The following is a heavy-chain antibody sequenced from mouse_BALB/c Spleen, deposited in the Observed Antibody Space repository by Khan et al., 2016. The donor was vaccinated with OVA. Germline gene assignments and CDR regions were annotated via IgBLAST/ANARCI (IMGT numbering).Heavy chain of an antibody. CDR3: ARGEYCGRSSWFGY. Sequence: QVQLKQSGAELMKPGASVKISCKATGYTFSSYWIEWVKQRPGHGLEWIGEILPGSGRNNYNEKFKGKATFTADTSSNTAYMQLSNLTSDDSAVYYCARGEYCGRSSWFGYWGQGTLVTVSA. D-gene: IGHD1-1*01. CDR1: GYTFSSYW. J-gene: IGHJ3*01. V-gene: IGHV1-9*01. CDR2: ILPGSGRN.